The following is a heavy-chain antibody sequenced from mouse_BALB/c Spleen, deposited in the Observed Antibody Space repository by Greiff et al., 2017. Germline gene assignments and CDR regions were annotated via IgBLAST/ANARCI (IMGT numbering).Heavy chain of an antibody. CDR3: ARAYGSRGFAY. V-gene: IGHV5-6-5*01. Sequence: EVKLMESGGGLVKPGGSLKLSCAASGFTFSSYAMSWVRQTPEKRLEWVASISSGGSTYYPDSVKGRFTISGDNARNILYLQMSSLRSEDTAMYYCARAYGSRGFAYWGQGTLVTVSA. CDR1: GFTFSSYA. J-gene: IGHJ3*01. D-gene: IGHD1-1*01. CDR2: ISSGGST.